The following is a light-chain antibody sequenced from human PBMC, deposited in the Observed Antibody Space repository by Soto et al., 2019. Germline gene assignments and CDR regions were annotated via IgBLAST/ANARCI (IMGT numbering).Light chain of an antibody. CDR3: CSYAGSSTHV. CDR2: EVS. CDR1: SSDVGSSNL. V-gene: IGLV2-23*02. J-gene: IGLJ1*01. Sequence: QSALTQPASVSGSPGQSITFSCTRTSSDVGSSNLVSWYQQHPGKAPKLLIYEVSKRPSGVSNRFSGSKSGNTASLTISGLQAEDEADYYCCSYAGSSTHVFGTGTKLTVL.